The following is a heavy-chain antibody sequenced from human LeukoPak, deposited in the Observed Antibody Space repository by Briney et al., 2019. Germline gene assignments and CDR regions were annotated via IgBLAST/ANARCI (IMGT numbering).Heavy chain of an antibody. CDR2: ISSSSSYI. CDR3: ARGSGPTLTTVDY. Sequence: GGSLRLSCAASGFTFSRNSTNWVRQAPGRGLEWVSSISSSSSYIYYADSMKGRFTISRDNDKNSLFLQMNSLRAEDTAVYYCARGSGPTLTTVDYWGQGTLVTVSS. D-gene: IGHD4-17*01. V-gene: IGHV3-21*01. J-gene: IGHJ4*02. CDR1: GFTFSRNS.